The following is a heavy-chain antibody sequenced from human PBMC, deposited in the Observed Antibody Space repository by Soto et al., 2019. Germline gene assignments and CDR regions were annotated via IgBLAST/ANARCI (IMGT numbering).Heavy chain of an antibody. CDR2: AYYSGST. V-gene: IGHV4-59*08. Sequence: PSETLSLPCTVAGGSISSYYWSWIRQTPGKGLEWVAYAYYSGSTHYNPSLKSRVTISVDAFKNQFSLNLTSVTAADTAVFYCARHKTWFGPFDSWGQGTLVTVSS. CDR3: ARHKTWFGPFDS. D-gene: IGHD3-10*01. CDR1: GGSISSYY. J-gene: IGHJ4*02.